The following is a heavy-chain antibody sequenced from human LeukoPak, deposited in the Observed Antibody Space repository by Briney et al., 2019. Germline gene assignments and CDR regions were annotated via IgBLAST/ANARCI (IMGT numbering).Heavy chain of an antibody. J-gene: IGHJ4*02. CDR1: EFTFSSYR. CDR3: ARDKGGFDY. V-gene: IGHV3-48*01. CDR2: ISTSGTTR. Sequence: GGSLRLSCAASEFTFSSYRMDWVRRAPGKGLEWISYISTSGTTRYYADSVKGRFTISRDNAKNSLYLQMNSLRADDTAVYYCARDKGGFDYWGQGTLVSVSS.